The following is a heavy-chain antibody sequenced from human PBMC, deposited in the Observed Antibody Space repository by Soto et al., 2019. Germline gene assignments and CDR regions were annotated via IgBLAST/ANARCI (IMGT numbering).Heavy chain of an antibody. Sequence: EVQLVESGGGLVQPGRSLRLSCAASGFTFADYAMHWVRQAPGKGLEWVSGISWNSGSIGYADSVKGRFTISRDNAKNSMYLQMNSLRAEDTALDCWAKGLGEHQLGAFDIWGQGTMVTVSS. CDR1: GFTFADYA. V-gene: IGHV3-9*01. CDR3: AKGLGEHQLGAFDI. D-gene: IGHD3-16*01. CDR2: ISWNSGSI. J-gene: IGHJ3*02.